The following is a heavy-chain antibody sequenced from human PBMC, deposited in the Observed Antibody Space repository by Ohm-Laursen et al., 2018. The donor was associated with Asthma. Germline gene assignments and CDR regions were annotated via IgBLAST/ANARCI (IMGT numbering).Heavy chain of an antibody. Sequence: SLRLSCAAPGFIFNNDFMSWIRQAPGKGLEWVSYTSGTGSVIYCADSVKGRFTISWDDAKNSLYLQMNSLRVDDTAVYYCATLGDSSITQWGQGTLVTVSS. J-gene: IGHJ4*02. V-gene: IGHV3-11*01. CDR3: ATLGDSSITQ. CDR2: TSGTGSVI. CDR1: GFIFNNDF. D-gene: IGHD3-16*01.